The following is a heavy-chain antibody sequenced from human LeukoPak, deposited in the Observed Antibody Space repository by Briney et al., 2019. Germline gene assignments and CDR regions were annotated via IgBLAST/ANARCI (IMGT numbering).Heavy chain of an antibody. CDR1: GGSISSYY. V-gene: IGHV4-59*01. D-gene: IGHD5-18*01. Sequence: SETLSLTCTVSGGSISSYYWSWIRQPPGKGLEWIGYIYYSGSTNYNPSLKSRVTISVDTSKNQFSLKLSSVTAADTAVYYCAREVRGYSHGNAYNWFDPWGQGTLVTVSS. J-gene: IGHJ5*02. CDR2: IYYSGST. CDR3: AREVRGYSHGNAYNWFDP.